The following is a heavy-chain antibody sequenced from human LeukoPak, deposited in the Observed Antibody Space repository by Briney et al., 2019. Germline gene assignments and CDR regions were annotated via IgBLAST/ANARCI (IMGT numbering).Heavy chain of an antibody. D-gene: IGHD2-2*01. CDR2: ISSSSRYI. J-gene: IGHJ6*02. V-gene: IGHV3-21*01. Sequence: GGALRLSCAACGFTFSGYSMNWVGQAPGKGLEWVSSISSSSRYIYYADSVKGRFTISRDNAKNSLYVQMNSLRAEDTAVYYCAREFYCSSTSCLYYYYYGMDVWGQGTTVTVSS. CDR3: AREFYCSSTSCLYYYYYGMDV. CDR1: GFTFSGYS.